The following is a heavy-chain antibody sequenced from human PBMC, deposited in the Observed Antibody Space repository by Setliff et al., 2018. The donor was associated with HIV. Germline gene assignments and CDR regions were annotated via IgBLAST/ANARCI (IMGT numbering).Heavy chain of an antibody. CDR2: INTHNGNT. V-gene: IGHV1-18*01. D-gene: IGHD6-13*01. J-gene: IGHJ5*02. Sequence: ASVKVSCKASGYIFTTFCFSWVRQAPGQGLEWMGWINTHNGNTHYAQRFQGRVTMTRDTSTTTAYMELRSLRSDDTAVYYCARATGAADLWGQGTKVTVSS. CDR3: ARATGAADL. CDR1: GYIFTTFC.